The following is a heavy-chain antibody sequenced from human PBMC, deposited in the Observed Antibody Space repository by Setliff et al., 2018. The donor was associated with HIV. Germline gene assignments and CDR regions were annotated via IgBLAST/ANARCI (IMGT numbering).Heavy chain of an antibody. J-gene: IGHJ6*03. CDR3: AKRVVTHYMDV. CDR1: GFTFSSYW. Sequence: GESLKISCAASGFTFSSYWMTWVRQAPGKGLEWVANIKQDGSEKSYVDSVKGRFTISRDNGKNSLYLQMNSLRSEDTAVYYCAKRVVTHYMDVWGKGTTVTVSS. V-gene: IGHV3-7*03. D-gene: IGHD3-10*01. CDR2: IKQDGSEK.